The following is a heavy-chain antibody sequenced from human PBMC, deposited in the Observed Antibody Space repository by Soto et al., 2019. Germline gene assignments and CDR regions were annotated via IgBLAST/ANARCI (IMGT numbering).Heavy chain of an antibody. CDR1: GGSISSGDYY. J-gene: IGHJ5*02. V-gene: IGHV4-30-4*01. CDR3: AREAVVVQNNWFDP. CDR2: IYYSGST. D-gene: IGHD2-2*01. Sequence: TVSGGSISSGDYYWSWVRQPPGKGLEWIGYIYYSGSTYYNPSLKSRVTISVDTSKNQFSLKLSSVTAADTAVYYCAREAVVVQNNWFDPWGQGTLVTVSS.